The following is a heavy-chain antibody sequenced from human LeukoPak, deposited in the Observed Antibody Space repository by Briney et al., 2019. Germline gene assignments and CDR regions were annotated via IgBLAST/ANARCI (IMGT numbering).Heavy chain of an antibody. J-gene: IGHJ4*02. Sequence: GGSLRLSCAASGFTFSDYYMSWIRQAPGKGLEWVSYISGSGHTIYYADSVKGRFTISRDNAKNSLYLQMNSLRAEDTALYYCAKDMVGPGYSSSWYSAHWGQGTLVTVSS. CDR1: GFTFSDYY. V-gene: IGHV3-11*01. D-gene: IGHD6-13*01. CDR2: ISGSGHTI. CDR3: AKDMVGPGYSSSWYSAH.